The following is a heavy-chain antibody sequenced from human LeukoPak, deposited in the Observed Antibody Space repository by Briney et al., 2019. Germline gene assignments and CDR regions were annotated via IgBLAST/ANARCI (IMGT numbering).Heavy chain of an antibody. CDR3: AKGQYFHGSSGYFGD. CDR1: GFAFNKYA. J-gene: IGHJ4*02. Sequence: GGSLRLSCAASGFAFNKYAMSWVREAPGKGLERGSVISGNAGSTHYDDSVKGRFAVSRDNSKNTLYLQMNSLRAEDTAVYYCAKGQYFHGSSGYFGDWGQGTLVTVSS. V-gene: IGHV3-23*01. D-gene: IGHD3-22*01. CDR2: ISGNAGST.